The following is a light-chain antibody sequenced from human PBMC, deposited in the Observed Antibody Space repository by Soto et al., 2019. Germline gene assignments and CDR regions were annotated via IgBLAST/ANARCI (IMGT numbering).Light chain of an antibody. V-gene: IGLV2-11*01. Sequence: QSALTQPRSVSGSPGQSVAISCTGTSNDIGGYNYVSWYQQHPGKAPKVMIYDVNKRPSGVPDRFSGSKSGNTASLTISDLQAEDEADYYCCSNAGRPDVFGTGTKVTVL. CDR3: CSNAGRPDV. J-gene: IGLJ1*01. CDR2: DVN. CDR1: SNDIGGYNY.